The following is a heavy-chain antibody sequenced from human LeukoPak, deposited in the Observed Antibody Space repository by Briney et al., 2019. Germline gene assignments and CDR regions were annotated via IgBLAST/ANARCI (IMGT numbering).Heavy chain of an antibody. D-gene: IGHD2-2*01. Sequence: GGSLRLSCAASGFTFSSYWMHWVRQAPGKGLVWVSRINSDGSSTSYADSVKGRFNISRDNAKNTLYLQMNSLRAEDTAVYYCARDVSTYYGMDVWGQGTTVTVSS. V-gene: IGHV3-74*01. CDR3: ARDVSTYYGMDV. CDR2: INSDGSST. J-gene: IGHJ6*02. CDR1: GFTFSSYW.